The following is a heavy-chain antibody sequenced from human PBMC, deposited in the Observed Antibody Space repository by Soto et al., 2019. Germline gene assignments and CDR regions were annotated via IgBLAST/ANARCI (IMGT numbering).Heavy chain of an antibody. J-gene: IGHJ6*04. Sequence: ASVKVSCKASGYTFTNYGITWVRQAPGQGLEWMGWISAYNGDTHYTQRLQGRVTMTTDTSTSTAYMELRSLRSDDTAVYYCARDLSYPLRFGGMDVWGKGTTVTVSS. CDR1: GYTFTNYG. CDR2: ISAYNGDT. D-gene: IGHD3-10*01. V-gene: IGHV1-18*01. CDR3: ARDLSYPLRFGGMDV.